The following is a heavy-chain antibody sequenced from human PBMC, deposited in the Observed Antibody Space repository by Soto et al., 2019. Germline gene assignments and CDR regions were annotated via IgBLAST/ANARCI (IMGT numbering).Heavy chain of an antibody. CDR1: GFTFDDYA. D-gene: IGHD3-16*02. CDR3: AKDIEPYYDYIWGSYRYFDY. CDR2: ISWNSGSI. Sequence: GGSLRLSCAASGFTFDDYAMHWVRQAPGKGLEWVSGISWNSGSIGYADSVKGRFTISRDNAKNSLYLQMNSLRAEDTALYYCAKDIEPYYDYIWGSYRYFDYWGQGTLVTVSS. V-gene: IGHV3-9*01. J-gene: IGHJ4*02.